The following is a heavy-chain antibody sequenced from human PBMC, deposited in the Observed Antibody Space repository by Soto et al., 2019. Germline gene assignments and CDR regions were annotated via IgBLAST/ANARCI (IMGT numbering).Heavy chain of an antibody. V-gene: IGHV4-30-4*01. CDR1: GGSISSGDYY. Sequence: PSETLSLTCTVSGGSISSGDYYWSWIRQPPGKGLEWIGYIYYSGSTYYNPSLKSRVTISVDTSKNQFSLKLSSATAADTAVYYCARVNYHGSGRFKESRAYFEYWDQGALVTVAS. J-gene: IGHJ4*02. CDR3: ARVNYHGSGRFKESRAYFEY. D-gene: IGHD3-10*01. CDR2: IYYSGST.